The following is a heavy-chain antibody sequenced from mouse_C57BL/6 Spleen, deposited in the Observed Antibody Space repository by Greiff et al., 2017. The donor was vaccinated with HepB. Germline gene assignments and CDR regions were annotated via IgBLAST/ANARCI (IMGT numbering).Heavy chain of an antibody. Sequence: QVQLQQSGAELVKPGASVKLSCKASGYTFTEYTIHWVKQRSGQGLEWIGWFYPGSGSIKYNEKFKDKATLTADKSSSTGYMELSRLTSEDSAGFFCARHEGGYCYGDFYYAMDYWGQGTSVTVSA. CDR1: GYTFTEYT. D-gene: IGHD2-12*01. CDR2: FYPGSGSI. V-gene: IGHV1-62-2*01. CDR3: ARHEGGYCYGDFYYAMDY. J-gene: IGHJ4*01.